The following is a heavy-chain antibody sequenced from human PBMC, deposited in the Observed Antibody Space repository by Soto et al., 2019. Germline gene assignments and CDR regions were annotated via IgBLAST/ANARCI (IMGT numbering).Heavy chain of an antibody. CDR1: GYTFTGYY. CDR3: ARGTVLVPAAIGTYYYYGMDV. D-gene: IGHD2-2*01. CDR2: INPNSGGT. Sequence: ASVKVSCKASGYTFTGYYMHWVRQAPGQGLEWMGWINPNSGGTNYAQKLQSWVTMTRDTSISTAYMELSRLRSGDTAVYYCARGTVLVPAAIGTYYYYGMDVWGQGTTVTVSS. V-gene: IGHV1-2*04. J-gene: IGHJ6*02.